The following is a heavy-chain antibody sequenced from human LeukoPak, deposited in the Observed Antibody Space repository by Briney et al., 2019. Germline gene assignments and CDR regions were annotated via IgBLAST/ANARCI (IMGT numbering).Heavy chain of an antibody. Sequence: SETLSLTCAVSGGSISSGGYSWSWIRQPPGKGLEWIGYIYHSGSTYYNPSLKSRVTISVDRSKNQFSLKLSSVTAADTAVYYCAREGANGSGTYYFDCWGQGTLVTVSS. CDR3: AREGANGSGTYYFDC. CDR2: IYHSGST. CDR1: GGSISSGGYS. V-gene: IGHV4-30-2*01. J-gene: IGHJ4*02. D-gene: IGHD3-10*01.